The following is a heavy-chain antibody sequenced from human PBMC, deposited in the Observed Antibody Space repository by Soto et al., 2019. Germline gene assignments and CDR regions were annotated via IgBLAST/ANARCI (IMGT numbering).Heavy chain of an antibody. J-gene: IGHJ6*02. CDR2: ISSSSSYI. Sequence: LRLSCAASGFTFSSYSMNWVRQAPVKGLGWVSSISSSSSYIYYADSVKGRFTISRDNAKNSLYLQMNSLRAEDTAVYYCARDCSGGSCYSGYDYYYGMDVWGQGTTVTVSS. V-gene: IGHV3-21*01. CDR3: ARDCSGGSCYSGYDYYYGMDV. CDR1: GFTFSSYS. D-gene: IGHD2-15*01.